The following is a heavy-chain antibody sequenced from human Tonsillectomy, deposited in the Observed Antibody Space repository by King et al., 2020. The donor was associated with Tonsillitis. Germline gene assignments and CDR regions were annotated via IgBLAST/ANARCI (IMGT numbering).Heavy chain of an antibody. D-gene: IGHD1-20*01. CDR3: ARPAITGTTRAFDI. V-gene: IGHV5-51*01. Sequence: EEQLVQSGAEVKKPGESLKISCKGSGYSFTSYWIGWVRQMPGKGLEWMGIIYPGDSDTTNSPSFQGQVTISADKSISTAYLQWSSLKASDTAMYFCARPAITGTTRAFDIWGQGTMLIVSS. J-gene: IGHJ3*02. CDR2: IYPGDSDT. CDR1: GYSFTSYW.